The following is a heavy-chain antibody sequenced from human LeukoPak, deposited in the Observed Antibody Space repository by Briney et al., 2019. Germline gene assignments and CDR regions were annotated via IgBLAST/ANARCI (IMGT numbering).Heavy chain of an antibody. J-gene: IGHJ4*02. CDR3: ARVREYSSSSHFDY. V-gene: IGHV3-74*01. CDR1: GFTFSLYW. D-gene: IGHD6-6*01. CDR2: INSDGSST. Sequence: GGSLRLSCAASGFTFSLYWMHWVRQAPGKGLVGVSRINSDGSSTNYADSVKGRFTISRDNAKNTLYLQMNTLRAEDTAVYYCARVREYSSSSHFDYWGQGTLVTVSS.